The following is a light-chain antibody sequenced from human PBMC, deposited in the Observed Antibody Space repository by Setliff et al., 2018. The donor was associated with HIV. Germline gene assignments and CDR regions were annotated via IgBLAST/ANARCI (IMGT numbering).Light chain of an antibody. CDR2: DVS. J-gene: IGLJ1*01. V-gene: IGLV2-11*01. Sequence: QSALTQPASVSGSPGQSITIFCIGTISDVGGYNYVSWYQQYPGKAPKLIIYDVSKRPSGVPDRFSGSKSGDTASLTISGLQSEDEADYYCCSYAGTYTYIFGSGTRSPS. CDR3: CSYAGTYTYI. CDR1: ISDVGGYNY.